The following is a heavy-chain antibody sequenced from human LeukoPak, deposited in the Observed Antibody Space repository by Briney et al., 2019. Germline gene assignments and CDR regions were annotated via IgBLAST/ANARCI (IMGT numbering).Heavy chain of an antibody. CDR1: GGSFSGYY. Sequence: PSETLSLTCAVYGGSFSGYYWSWIRQPPGKGLEWIGEINHSGSTNYNPSLKSRVTISVDTSKNQFSLKLSSVTAADTAVYYCARGLMAAQDYYFDYWGQGTLVTVSS. CDR3: ARGLMAAQDYYFDY. J-gene: IGHJ4*02. D-gene: IGHD2-8*01. V-gene: IGHV4-34*01. CDR2: INHSGST.